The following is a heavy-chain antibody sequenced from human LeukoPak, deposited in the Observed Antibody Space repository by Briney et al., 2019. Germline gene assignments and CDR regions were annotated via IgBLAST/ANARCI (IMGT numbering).Heavy chain of an antibody. V-gene: IGHV3-33*01. CDR2: IWYDGSNK. CDR1: RFTFSSHG. J-gene: IGHJ3*02. D-gene: IGHD1-26*01. CDR3: ARGAQVGATDAFDI. Sequence: PGRSLRLSCAPSRFTFSSHGMHCVRHAPGKGLEWVAAIWYDGSNKYYADSVRGRFTISRDNSKNTLYLQMNSLRAEDTAVYYCARGAQVGATDAFDIWGQGTLVTVSS.